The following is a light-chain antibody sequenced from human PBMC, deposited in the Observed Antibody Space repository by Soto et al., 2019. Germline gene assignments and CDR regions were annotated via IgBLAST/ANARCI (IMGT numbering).Light chain of an antibody. J-gene: IGKJ5*01. CDR1: QTISSW. CDR3: QQLNSYPIT. Sequence: DIQMTQSPSTLSGSVGDRVTMTCRASQTISSWLAWYQQKPGKAPKLLIYKASTLKSGVPSRFSGSGSGTEFTLTISRLQPEDFATYYCQQLNSYPITFGQGTQLEIK. V-gene: IGKV1-5*03. CDR2: KAS.